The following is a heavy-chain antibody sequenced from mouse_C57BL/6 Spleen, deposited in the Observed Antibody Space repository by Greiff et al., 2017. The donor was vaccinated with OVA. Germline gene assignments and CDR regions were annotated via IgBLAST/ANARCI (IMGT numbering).Heavy chain of an antibody. CDR3: ASDHHYYGSSRPFAY. CDR1: GFSLTSYG. Sequence: VHLVESGPGLVAPSQSLSITCTVSGFSLTSYGVDWVRQSPGKGLEWLGVIWGVGSTNYNSALKSRLSISKDNSKSQVFLKMNSLQTDDTAMYYCASDHHYYGSSRPFAYWGQGTLVTVSA. CDR2: IWGVGST. J-gene: IGHJ3*01. V-gene: IGHV2-6*01. D-gene: IGHD1-1*01.